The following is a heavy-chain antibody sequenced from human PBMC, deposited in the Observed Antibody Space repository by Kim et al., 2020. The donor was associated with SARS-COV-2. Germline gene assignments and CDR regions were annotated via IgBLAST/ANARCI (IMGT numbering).Heavy chain of an antibody. CDR3: ARVDARSLIFHL. CDR1: GGSMSSFIW. J-gene: IGHJ5*02. CDR2: IYHSGRP. Sequence: SETLSLTCTVSGGSMSSFIWWSWVRQPPGQGLAWIGGIYHSGRPSYNPSLKSRVTMSLDKSKNQFSLGLTSVTAADTAVYSCARVDARSLIFHLWCQGPLVTVSA. V-gene: IGHV4-4*02. D-gene: IGHD3-16*02.